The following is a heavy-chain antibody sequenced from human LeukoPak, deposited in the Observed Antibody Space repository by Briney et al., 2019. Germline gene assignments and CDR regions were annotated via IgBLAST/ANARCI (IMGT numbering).Heavy chain of an antibody. CDR2: ISSSSSYI. V-gene: IGHV3-21*01. CDR3: ARDRSYDILTGYYDY. J-gene: IGHJ4*02. Sequence: GGSLRLSCAASGFTFSSYSMNWVRQAPGKGLEWVSSISSSSSYIYYADSVKGRFTVSRDNAKNSLYLQMNSLRAEDTAVYYCARDRSYDILTGYYDYWGQGTLVTVSS. CDR1: GFTFSSYS. D-gene: IGHD3-9*01.